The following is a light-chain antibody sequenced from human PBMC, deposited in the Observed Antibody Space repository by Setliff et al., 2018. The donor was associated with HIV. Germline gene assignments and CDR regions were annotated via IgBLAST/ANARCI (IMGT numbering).Light chain of an antibody. CDR3: LSYTSSTPLYV. J-gene: IGLJ1*01. V-gene: IGLV2-14*03. CDR2: DVS. CDR1: SSDVGTYNF. Sequence: QSALTQPASVSGSPGQSTTISCTGTSSDVGTYNFVSWYQQHPGKAPKLMIYDVSNRPSGISNRFSASKSGNTASLTISGLQAEDEADYYCLSYTSSTPLYVFGTGTKVTVL.